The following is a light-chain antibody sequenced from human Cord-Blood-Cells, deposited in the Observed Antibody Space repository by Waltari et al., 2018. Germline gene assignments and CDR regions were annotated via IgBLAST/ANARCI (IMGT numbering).Light chain of an antibody. CDR2: DAS. CDR3: QQYNSFSWT. V-gene: IGKV1-5*01. CDR1: QSISSW. Sequence: DIQMTQSPSTLSASVGDRVTITCRASQSISSWLAWYQQKPGKAPKLLIYDASSLESGVPSRFSGSGSGTEFTLTISSLQPDDFATYYCQQYNSFSWTFGQGP. J-gene: IGKJ1*01.